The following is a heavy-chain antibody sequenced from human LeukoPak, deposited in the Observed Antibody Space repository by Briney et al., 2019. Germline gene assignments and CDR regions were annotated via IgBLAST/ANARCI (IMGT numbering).Heavy chain of an antibody. CDR1: GFTFSSYS. Sequence: GGSLRLSCAASGFTFSSYSMNWVRQAPGKGLEWVSYISSSSSTIYYADSVKGRFTISRDNAKNSLYLQMNSLRAEDTAVYYCARQKADLKYYFDYWGQGTLVTVSS. V-gene: IGHV3-48*04. CDR3: ARQKADLKYYFDY. J-gene: IGHJ4*02. CDR2: ISSSSSTI.